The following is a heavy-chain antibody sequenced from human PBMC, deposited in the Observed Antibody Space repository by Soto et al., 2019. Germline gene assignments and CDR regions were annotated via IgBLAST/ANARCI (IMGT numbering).Heavy chain of an antibody. D-gene: IGHD4-17*01. J-gene: IGHJ4*02. CDR3: AAREDYGDAFDY. CDR1: GFTFSSYA. Sequence: PGGSLRLSCAASGFTFSSYAMSWVRQAPGKGLEWVSAISGSGGSTYYADSVKGRFTISRDNSKNTLYLQMNSLRAEDTAVYYCAAREDYGDAFDYWGQGTLVTVSS. CDR2: ISGSGGST. V-gene: IGHV3-23*01.